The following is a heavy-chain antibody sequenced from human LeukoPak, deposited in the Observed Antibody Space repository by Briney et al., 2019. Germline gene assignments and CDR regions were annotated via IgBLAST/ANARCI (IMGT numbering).Heavy chain of an antibody. CDR1: GGSVTSGTYH. D-gene: IGHD3-16*01. J-gene: IGHJ5*02. CDR3: ARDHYYDGRGRFDP. V-gene: IGHV4-39*07. CDR2: VYFDGGT. Sequence: SETLSLTCSVSGGSVTSGTYHWGWIRQPPGKGLEWIGSVYFDGGTHYKPSLQSRVTISVDTSKNQFSLRLSSVTAADTALYYCARDHYYDGRGRFDPWGQGTLVTVSS.